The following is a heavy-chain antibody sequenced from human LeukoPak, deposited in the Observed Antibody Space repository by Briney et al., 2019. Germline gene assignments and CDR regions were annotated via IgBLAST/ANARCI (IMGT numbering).Heavy chain of an antibody. D-gene: IGHD3-10*01. Sequence: GGSLRLSCAASGFTFSSYEMNWVRQAPGKGLEWVAFIRYDGSNKYYADSVKGRFTISRDNSKNTLYLQMNSLRAEDTAVYYCAKAPYYYGSGSYYLDYWGQGTLVTVSS. CDR3: AKAPYYYGSGSYYLDY. CDR2: IRYDGSNK. J-gene: IGHJ4*02. V-gene: IGHV3-30*02. CDR1: GFTFSSYE.